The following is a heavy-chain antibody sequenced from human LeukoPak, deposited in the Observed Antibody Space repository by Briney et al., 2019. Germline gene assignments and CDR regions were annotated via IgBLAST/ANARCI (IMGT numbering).Heavy chain of an antibody. Sequence: GGSLRLSCAASGFTFSSYGMHWVRQAPGKGLEWVAVISYDGNNKYYADSVKGRFTISRDNSKNTLYLQMNSLRAEDTAVYYCAKDGAAAGTSNYYYMDVWGKGTTVTVSS. V-gene: IGHV3-30*18. J-gene: IGHJ6*03. CDR2: ISYDGNNK. D-gene: IGHD6-13*01. CDR1: GFTFSSYG. CDR3: AKDGAAAGTSNYYYMDV.